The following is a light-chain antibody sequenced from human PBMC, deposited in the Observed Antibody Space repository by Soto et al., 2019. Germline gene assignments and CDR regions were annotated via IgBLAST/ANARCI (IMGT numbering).Light chain of an antibody. Sequence: QSVLAHPPSVSGAPGQRVTISCTGSSSNIGAGYDVHWYQQLPGTAPKLLIYGNSNRPSGVPDRFSGSKSGTSASLAITGLQAEDEADYFCQSYDSSPSGYVFGTGTKSPS. J-gene: IGLJ1*01. CDR2: GNS. CDR3: QSYDSSPSGYV. V-gene: IGLV1-40*01. CDR1: SSNIGAGYD.